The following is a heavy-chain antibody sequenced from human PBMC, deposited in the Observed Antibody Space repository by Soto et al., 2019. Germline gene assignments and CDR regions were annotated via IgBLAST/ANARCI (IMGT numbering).Heavy chain of an antibody. V-gene: IGHV3-30*03. J-gene: IGHJ6*02. CDR2: ISYDGSNK. CDR1: GFTFSSYG. CDR3: AIDLDYIGYYGMDV. D-gene: IGHD4-4*01. Sequence: GGSLRLSCAASGFTFSSYGMHWVRQAPGKGLEWVAVISYDGSNKYYADSVKGRFTISRDNSKNTLYLQMNSLRAEDTAVYYCAIDLDYIGYYGMDVWGQGTTVTVSS.